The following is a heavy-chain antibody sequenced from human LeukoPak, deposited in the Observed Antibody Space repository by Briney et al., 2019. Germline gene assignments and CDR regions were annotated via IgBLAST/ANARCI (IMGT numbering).Heavy chain of an antibody. J-gene: IGHJ4*02. CDR1: GGSISSYY. CDR2: IYYSGST. V-gene: IGHV4-59*12. CDR3: ARPGRYYYDSSGHNHYFDY. Sequence: PSETLSLTCTVSGGSISSYYWSWIRQPPGKGLEWIGYIYYSGSTNYNPSLKSRVTISVDTSKNQFSLKLSSVTAADTAVYYCARPGRYYYDSSGHNHYFDYWGQGTLVTVSS. D-gene: IGHD3-22*01.